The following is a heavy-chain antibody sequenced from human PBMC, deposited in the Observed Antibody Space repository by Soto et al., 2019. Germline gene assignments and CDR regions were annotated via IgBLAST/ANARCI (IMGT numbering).Heavy chain of an antibody. J-gene: IGHJ4*02. Sequence: SETLSLTCTVSGGSISSSSYYWGWIRQPPGKGLEWIGSIYYSGSTYYNPSLKSRVTISVDTSKNQFSLKLSSVTAADTAVYYCARLGRSEEVYFDYWGQGTLVTVSS. CDR3: ARLGRSEEVYFDY. CDR2: IYYSGST. V-gene: IGHV4-39*01. D-gene: IGHD2-15*01. CDR1: GGSISSSSYY.